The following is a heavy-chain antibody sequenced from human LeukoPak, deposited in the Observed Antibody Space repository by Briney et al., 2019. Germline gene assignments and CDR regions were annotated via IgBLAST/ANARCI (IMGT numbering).Heavy chain of an antibody. CDR2: INSDGSST. Sequence: PGGSLRLSCAASGFTFSSYWMHWVRQAPGKGLVWVSRINSDGSSTSYADSVKGRFTISRDNAKNTLYLQMNSLRAEDTAVYYCAREIKFLRAFDIGGQGTMVTVSS. D-gene: IGHD3-16*01. CDR1: GFTFSSYW. CDR3: AREIKFLRAFDI. V-gene: IGHV3-74*01. J-gene: IGHJ3*02.